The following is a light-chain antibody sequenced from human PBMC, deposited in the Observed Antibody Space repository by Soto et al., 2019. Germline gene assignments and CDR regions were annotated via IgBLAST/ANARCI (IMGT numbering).Light chain of an antibody. V-gene: IGKV1-8*01. CDR1: QGISSY. CDR3: QQYYSYPLT. J-gene: IGKJ3*01. CDR2: ASS. Sequence: AIRMTQSPSSFSASTGDRVTITCRASQGISSYLACYQQKPGKAPNLLIYASSTLQSGVPSRFRGSGSGTYFTLTISCLQSEDFATYYCQQYYSYPLTFGPGTTVAIK.